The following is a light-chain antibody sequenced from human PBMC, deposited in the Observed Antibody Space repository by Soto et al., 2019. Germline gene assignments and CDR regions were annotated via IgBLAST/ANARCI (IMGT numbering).Light chain of an antibody. J-gene: IGKJ3*01. V-gene: IGKV1-39*01. CDR1: QNINNY. CDR3: QQSYSTPFT. Sequence: DIPMTQSPSSLSASVGDRVTITCRASQNINNYLNWYQQKPGKAPKLLIYAASSLQSGVPSRFSGSGSGTDFTLTISSLQPEDFATYSCQQSYSTPFTFGPGTKVDIK. CDR2: AAS.